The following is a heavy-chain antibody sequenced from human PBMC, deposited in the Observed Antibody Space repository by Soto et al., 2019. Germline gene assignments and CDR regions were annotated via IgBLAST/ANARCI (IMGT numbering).Heavy chain of an antibody. CDR3: ARDGGSGSSRYYYGMDV. Sequence: SETLSLTCTVSGVSISSYYWSWIRQPPGKGLEWIGYIYYSGSTNYNPSLKSRVTISVDTSKNQFSLKLSSVTAADTAVYYCARDGGSGSSRYYYGMDVWGQGTTVTVSS. D-gene: IGHD3-10*01. CDR1: GVSISSYY. CDR2: IYYSGST. J-gene: IGHJ6*02. V-gene: IGHV4-59*01.